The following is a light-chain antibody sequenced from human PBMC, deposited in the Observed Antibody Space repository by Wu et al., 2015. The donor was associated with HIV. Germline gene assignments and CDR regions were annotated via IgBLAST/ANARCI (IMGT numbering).Light chain of an antibody. J-gene: IGKJ3*01. CDR1: QSVSSN. CDR2: GAS. V-gene: IGKV3-15*01. CDR3: QQYNHWPPT. Sequence: EIVMTQSPATLSVSPGERATLSCRASQSVSSNLAWYQQKPGQAPRLLIYGASTRATGIPARFSSSGSGTEFTLTISSMQSEDFAIHFCQQYNHWPPTFGPGTKVDIK.